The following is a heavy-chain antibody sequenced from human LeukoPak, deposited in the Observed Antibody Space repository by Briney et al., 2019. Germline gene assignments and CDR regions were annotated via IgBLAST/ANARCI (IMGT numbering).Heavy chain of an antibody. CDR2: IKQDGSEK. V-gene: IGHV3-7*01. J-gene: IGHJ4*02. CDR3: ARDRGYFDWLLDY. CDR1: GFTFSSYW. D-gene: IGHD3-9*01. Sequence: GGSLRLSCAASGFTFSSYWMSWVRQAPGKGLEWVANIKQDGSEKYYVDSVKGRFTISRDNAKNSLYLQMNSLRAEDTAVYYCARDRGYFDWLLDYWGQGTLVTASS.